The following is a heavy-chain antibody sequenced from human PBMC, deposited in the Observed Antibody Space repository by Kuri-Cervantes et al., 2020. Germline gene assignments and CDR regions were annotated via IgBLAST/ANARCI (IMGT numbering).Heavy chain of an antibody. V-gene: IGHV1-24*01. D-gene: IGHD4-17*01. CDR3: ATDRHYGDYDWVQH. CDR1: GYTLTELS. CDR2: FDPEDGET. J-gene: IGHJ1*01. Sequence: ASVKVSCKVSGYTLTELSMHWVRQAPGKGLEWMGGFDPEDGETIYAQKFQGRVTMTEDTSTDTAYMELSSLSSEDTAVYYCATDRHYGDYDWVQHWGQGTLVTVSS.